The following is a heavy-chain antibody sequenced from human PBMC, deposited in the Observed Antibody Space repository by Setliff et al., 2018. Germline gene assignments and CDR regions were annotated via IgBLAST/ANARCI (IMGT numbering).Heavy chain of an antibody. Sequence: PTLVNPTQTLTLTCTFSGFSLSTSGVGVGWIRQPPGKALEWLALIYWNDDKRYSPSLKSRLTITKDTSKNQVVLTMTNMDPVDTATYYCAHIAGGGNSPRHDYWGQGTLVTVSS. CDR3: AHIAGGGNSPRHDY. D-gene: IGHD2-21*01. V-gene: IGHV2-5*01. CDR2: IYWNDDK. J-gene: IGHJ4*02. CDR1: GFSLSTSGVG.